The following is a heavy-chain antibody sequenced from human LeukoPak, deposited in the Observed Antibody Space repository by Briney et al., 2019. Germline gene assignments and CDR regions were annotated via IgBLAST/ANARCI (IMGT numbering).Heavy chain of an antibody. CDR2: MDWDDDK. V-gene: IGHV2-70*11. Sequence: ESGPALVKPTQTLTLTCTFSGFSLSTSEMCVSWIRQPPGKALEWLARMDWDDDKYYSTSLKTRLTISKDTSKNQVVLTMTNMDPVDTATYYCARVDYYDSSGYDAFDIWGQGTMVTVSS. J-gene: IGHJ3*02. CDR3: ARVDYYDSSGYDAFDI. CDR1: GFSLSTSEMC. D-gene: IGHD3-22*01.